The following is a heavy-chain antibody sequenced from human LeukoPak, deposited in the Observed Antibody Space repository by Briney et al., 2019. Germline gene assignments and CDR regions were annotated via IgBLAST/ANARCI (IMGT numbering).Heavy chain of an antibody. J-gene: IGHJ4*02. CDR3: AKVQAAKNIVGATYFDY. CDR1: GFTFGSYA. D-gene: IGHD1-26*01. CDR2: ISGSGGST. Sequence: GGSLRLSCAASGFTFGSYAMSWVRQAPGKGLEWVSAISGSGGSTYYADSVKGRFTISRDNSKNTLYLQMNSLRAEDTAVYYCAKVQAAKNIVGATYFDYWGQGTLVTVSS. V-gene: IGHV3-23*01.